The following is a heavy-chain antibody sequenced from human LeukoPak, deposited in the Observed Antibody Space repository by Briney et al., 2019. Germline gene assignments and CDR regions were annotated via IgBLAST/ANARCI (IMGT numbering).Heavy chain of an antibody. CDR3: ARERGGYCSSTSCYELDY. Sequence: ASVKVSCKASGYTFTGYYMHWVRQAPGQGLEWMGWINPNSGGTNYAQKLQGRVTMTTDTSTSTAYMELRSLRSDDTAVYYCARERGGYCSSTSCYELDYWGQGTLVTVSS. J-gene: IGHJ4*02. CDR1: GYTFTGYY. D-gene: IGHD2-2*01. V-gene: IGHV1-2*02. CDR2: INPNSGGT.